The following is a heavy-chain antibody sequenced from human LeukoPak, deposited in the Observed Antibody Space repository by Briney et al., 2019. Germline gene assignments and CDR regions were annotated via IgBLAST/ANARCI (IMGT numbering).Heavy chain of an antibody. D-gene: IGHD5-12*01. J-gene: IGHJ4*02. CDR1: GYTFTSYG. V-gene: IGHV1-69*05. CDR3: ARVGGYNFDY. CDR2: IIPIFGTA. Sequence: ASVKVSCKASGYTFTSYGISWVRQAPGQGLEWMGGIIPIFGTANYAQKFQGRVTITTDESTSTAYMGLSSLRSEDTAVYYCARVGGYNFDYWGQGTLVTVSS.